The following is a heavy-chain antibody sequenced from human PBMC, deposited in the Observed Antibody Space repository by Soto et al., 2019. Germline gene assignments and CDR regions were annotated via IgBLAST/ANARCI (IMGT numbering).Heavy chain of an antibody. V-gene: IGHV1-69*12. CDR1: GGTFSSYA. CDR2: IIPIFGTA. J-gene: IGHJ4*02. D-gene: IGHD4-17*01. Sequence: QVQLVQSGAEVKKPGSSVKVSCKASGGTFSSYAISWVRQAPGQGLEWMGGIIPIFGTANYAQKFQGRVTITADESKSTAYMELSSLRSEETAVYYGARVNGSTVVTRELNYWGQGTLVTVAS. CDR3: ARVNGSTVVTRELNY.